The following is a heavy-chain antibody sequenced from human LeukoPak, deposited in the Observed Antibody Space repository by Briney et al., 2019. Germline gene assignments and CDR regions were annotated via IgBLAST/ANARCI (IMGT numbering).Heavy chain of an antibody. V-gene: IGHV3-23*01. J-gene: IGHJ4*02. CDR3: AKDHGAGSYYNHPDY. Sequence: TGGSLRLSCAASGFTFSNYAMSWVSQAPGKGLEWVSGIGVTGGTTVYADSVKGRFIISRDNSKNTLSLQMNSLRAEDTAVYYYAKDHGAGSYYNHPDYWGQGTLVTVSS. D-gene: IGHD3-10*01. CDR1: GFTFSNYA. CDR2: IGVTGGTT.